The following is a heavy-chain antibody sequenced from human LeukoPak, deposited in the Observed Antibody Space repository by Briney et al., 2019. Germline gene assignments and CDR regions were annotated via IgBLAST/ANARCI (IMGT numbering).Heavy chain of an antibody. CDR1: GGSIRSFY. CDR2: IFTSGTT. CDR3: ARDIAAALYNWFDP. J-gene: IGHJ5*02. V-gene: IGHV4-4*07. D-gene: IGHD6-13*01. Sequence: SETLSLTCTVSGGSIRSFYWSWIRQPAGKGLEWIGRIFTSGTTNYNPSLKSRVTMSVDTSKNQFSLKLSSVTAADTAVYYCARDIAAALYNWFDPWGQGTLVTVSS.